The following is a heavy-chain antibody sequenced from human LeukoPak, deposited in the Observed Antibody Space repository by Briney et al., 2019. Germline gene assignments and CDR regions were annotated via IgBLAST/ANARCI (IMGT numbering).Heavy chain of an antibody. CDR3: ARDGSGNYFDY. D-gene: IGHD1-26*01. V-gene: IGHV3-48*04. CDR2: ISGSGSTI. Sequence: PGGSLRLSCAASGFTFSSYGMSWVRQAPGKGLEWVSAISGSGSTIYYADSVKGRFTISRDNAKNSLYLQMNSLRAEDTAVYYCARDGSGNYFDYWGQGTLVTVSS. CDR1: GFTFSSYG. J-gene: IGHJ4*02.